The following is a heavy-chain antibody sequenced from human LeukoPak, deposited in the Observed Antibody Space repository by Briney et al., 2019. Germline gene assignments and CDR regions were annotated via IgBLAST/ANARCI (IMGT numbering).Heavy chain of an antibody. CDR3: AMHYASSGFYYYLDY. Sequence: GGSLRLSCAASGLTFSSYVMSWVRQAPGKGPEWVSTISDSGSSTYYADSVKGRFTMSRDNSKNTLYLQINSLRAEDTAVYYCAMHYASSGFYYYLDYWGQGTLVTVSS. D-gene: IGHD3-22*01. J-gene: IGHJ4*02. CDR1: GLTFSSYV. CDR2: ISDSGSST. V-gene: IGHV3-23*01.